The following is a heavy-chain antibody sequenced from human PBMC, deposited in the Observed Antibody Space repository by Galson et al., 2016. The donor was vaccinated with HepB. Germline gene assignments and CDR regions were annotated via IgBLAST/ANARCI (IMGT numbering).Heavy chain of an antibody. D-gene: IGHD3-22*01. Sequence: SETLSLTCTVSAGGISTHYWSWIRLPPGKGLEWIGFVSYIGSTNYNPSLRSRVTISLDTAKNQFSLKLSSVTAADTAVYYCARSPTFDYYDSSGYYSALYYFDFWGQGSLVTVSS. V-gene: IGHV4-59*11. CDR1: AGGISTHY. CDR2: VSYIGST. CDR3: ARSPTFDYYDSSGYYSALYYFDF. J-gene: IGHJ4*02.